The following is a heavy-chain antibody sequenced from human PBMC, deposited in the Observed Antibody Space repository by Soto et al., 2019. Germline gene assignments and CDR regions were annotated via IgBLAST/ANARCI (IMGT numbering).Heavy chain of an antibody. D-gene: IGHD5-12*01. V-gene: IGHV3-64*04. CDR3: AKDVLRWLQLGDAFDF. CDR1: GFIFSIYA. Sequence: PGGSLRLSCSGSGFIFSIYAIHWVRQAPGKGLEYVSSISIDGTGTHYADSVKGRFTISRDNSKNTLYLQMNSLRAEDTAVYYCAKDVLRWLQLGDAFDFWGQGTMVTV. J-gene: IGHJ3*01. CDR2: ISIDGTGT.